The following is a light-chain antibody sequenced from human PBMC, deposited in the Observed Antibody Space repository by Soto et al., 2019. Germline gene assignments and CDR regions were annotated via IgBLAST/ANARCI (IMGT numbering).Light chain of an antibody. CDR1: QTVRNNY. CDR2: DAS. Sequence: EFVLTQSPGTLSLSPGERATLSCRASQTVRNNYLAWYQQKPGQAPRLLIYDASIRATGIPARFSGSGSGTDFTLTISSLEPEDFAVYYCQQGSNWPPGLTFGGGTKVEIK. J-gene: IGKJ4*01. V-gene: IGKV3-11*01. CDR3: QQGSNWPPGLT.